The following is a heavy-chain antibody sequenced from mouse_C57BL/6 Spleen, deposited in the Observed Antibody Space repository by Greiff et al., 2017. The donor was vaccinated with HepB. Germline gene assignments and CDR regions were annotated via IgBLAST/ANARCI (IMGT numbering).Heavy chain of an antibody. CDR3: ARWYYGSSHWYFDV. J-gene: IGHJ1*03. CDR2: INPNNGGT. Sequence: EVQLVESGPELVKPGASVKISCKASGYTFTDYYMNWVKQSHGKSLEWIGDINPNNGGTSYNQKFKGKATLTVDKSSSTAYMELRSLTSEDSAVYYCARWYYGSSHWYFDVWGTGTTVTVSS. CDR1: GYTFTDYY. D-gene: IGHD1-1*01. V-gene: IGHV1-26*01.